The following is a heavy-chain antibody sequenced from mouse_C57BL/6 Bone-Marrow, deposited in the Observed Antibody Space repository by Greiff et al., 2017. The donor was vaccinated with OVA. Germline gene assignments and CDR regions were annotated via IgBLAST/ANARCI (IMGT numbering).Heavy chain of an antibody. CDR1: GYTFTSYW. CDR2: IHPNSGST. J-gene: IGHJ4*01. D-gene: IGHD1-1*01. CDR3: AGFITTEAMDY. Sequence: QVQLQQHGAELVKPGASVKLSCKASGYTFTSYWMHWVKQRPGQGLEWIGMIHPNSGSTNYNEKFKSKATLTVDKSSSTAYMQLSSLTSEDSAVYYCAGFITTEAMDYWGQGTSVTVSS. V-gene: IGHV1-64*01.